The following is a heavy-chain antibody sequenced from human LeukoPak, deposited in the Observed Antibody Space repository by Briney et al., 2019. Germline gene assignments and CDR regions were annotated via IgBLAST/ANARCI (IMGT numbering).Heavy chain of an antibody. J-gene: IGHJ4*02. CDR3: ARRPYCSSTSCYRNFDH. Sequence: GESLQISCKGSGYSFTSYWIGWVRQMPGKGLEWMGIIYPGDSDTRYSPSFQGQVTISADKSISTAYLQWSSLKASDTAMYYCARRPYCSSTSCYRNFDHWGQGTLVTVSS. CDR2: IYPGDSDT. CDR1: GYSFTSYW. D-gene: IGHD2-2*01. V-gene: IGHV5-51*01.